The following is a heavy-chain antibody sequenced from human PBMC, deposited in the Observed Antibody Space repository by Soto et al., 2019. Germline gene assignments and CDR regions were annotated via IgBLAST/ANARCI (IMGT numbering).Heavy chain of an antibody. Sequence: ASVNVSCKASGYTFTGYYMHWVRQAPGQGLEWMGWINPNSGGTNYAQKFQGWVTMTRDTSISTAYMELSRLRSDDTAVYYCARGLEPPPAIDYWGQGTLVNLSS. CDR3: ARGLEPPPAIDY. CDR2: INPNSGGT. J-gene: IGHJ4*02. D-gene: IGHD1-1*01. CDR1: GYTFTGYY. V-gene: IGHV1-2*04.